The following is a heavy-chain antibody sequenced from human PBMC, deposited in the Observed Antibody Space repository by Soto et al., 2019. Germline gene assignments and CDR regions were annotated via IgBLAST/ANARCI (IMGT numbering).Heavy chain of an antibody. CDR1: GFTFSSYS. CDR2: ISSSSSYI. Sequence: PGGSLRLSCAASGFTFSSYSMNWVRQAPGKGLEWVSSISSSSSYIYYADSVKGRFTISRDNAKNSLYLQMNSLRAEDTAVYYCARDSMSTGGLNWFDPWGQGTLVTVSS. D-gene: IGHD7-27*01. CDR3: ARDSMSTGGLNWFDP. V-gene: IGHV3-21*01. J-gene: IGHJ5*02.